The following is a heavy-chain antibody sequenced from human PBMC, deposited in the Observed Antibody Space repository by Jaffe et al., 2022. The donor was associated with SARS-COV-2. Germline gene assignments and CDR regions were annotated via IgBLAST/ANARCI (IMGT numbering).Heavy chain of an antibody. CDR1: GFTFDDYA. V-gene: IGHV3-9*01. J-gene: IGHJ4*02. Sequence: EVQLVESGGGLVQPGRSLRLSCAASGFTFDDYAMHWVRQAPGKGLEWVSGISWNSGSIGYADSVKGRFTISRDNAKNSLYLQMNSLRAEDTALYYCAKDMASIAAADPFDYWGQGTLVTVSS. D-gene: IGHD6-13*01. CDR2: ISWNSGSI. CDR3: AKDMASIAAADPFDY.